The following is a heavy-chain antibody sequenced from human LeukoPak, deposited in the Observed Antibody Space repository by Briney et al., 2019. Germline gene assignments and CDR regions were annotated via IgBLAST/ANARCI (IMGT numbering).Heavy chain of an antibody. V-gene: IGHV3-74*01. CDR3: VRDLGGRSGH. CDR2: INEDGSTT. D-gene: IGHD1-26*01. CDR1: GFTFSSNW. J-gene: IGHJ4*02. Sequence: GGSLRLSCAASGFTFSSNWMHWVRQAPGKGLVWVSRINEDGSTTNYADSVKGRYTISRDNAKNTLYLQMNSLRAEDTAVYYCVRDLGGRSGHWGQGTLVTVSS.